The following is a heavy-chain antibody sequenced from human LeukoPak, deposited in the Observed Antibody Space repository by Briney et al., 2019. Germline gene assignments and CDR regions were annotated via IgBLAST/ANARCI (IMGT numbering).Heavy chain of an antibody. V-gene: IGHV1-2*04. CDR1: GYTFTGYY. CDR2: INPNSGGT. D-gene: IGHD6-19*01. Sequence: ASVKVSCKASGYTFTGYYMHWVRQAPGQGLEWMGWINPNSGGTNYAQKFQGWVTMTRDTSISTAYMELSRLRSDDTAVYYCARGPRIAVAGTFWFDPWGQGTLVTVSS. J-gene: IGHJ5*02. CDR3: ARGPRIAVAGTFWFDP.